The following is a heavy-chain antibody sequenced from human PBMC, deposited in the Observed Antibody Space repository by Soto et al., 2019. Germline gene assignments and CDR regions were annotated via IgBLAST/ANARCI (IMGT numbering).Heavy chain of an antibody. CDR1: SGSISSSSYY. CDR3: SRGRDPHKGGRT. D-gene: IGHD3-16*01. Sequence: SEPLSLTCPVSSGSISSSSYYWGFIRQPPWKGLEWIGEIHPSGDTDYNPSLSNRVTISLDTSKNKFSLKLTSVTAADTAVYFCSRGRDPHKGGRTWGQGTLVTVSS. J-gene: IGHJ5*02. CDR2: IHPSGDT. V-gene: IGHV4-39*07.